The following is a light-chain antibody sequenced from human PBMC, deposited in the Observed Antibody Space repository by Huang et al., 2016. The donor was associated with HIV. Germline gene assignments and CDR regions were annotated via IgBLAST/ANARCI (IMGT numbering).Light chain of an antibody. CDR3: QYGET. Sequence: DIQLTQSPSTLSASVGDRLTTTCRASQNISSWLAWYQQQPGKAPKLLIYKISSLESGVPSRFSGSGSGTKFTLTINSLQPDDIGTYYCQYGETFGQGSKVEVK. V-gene: IGKV1-5*03. J-gene: IGKJ1*01. CDR2: KIS. CDR1: QNISSW.